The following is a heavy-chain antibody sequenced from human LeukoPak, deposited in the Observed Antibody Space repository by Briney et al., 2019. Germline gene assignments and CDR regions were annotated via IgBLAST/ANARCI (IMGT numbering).Heavy chain of an antibody. Sequence: PSETLSLTCTVSGGSISSGGYYWSWIRQPPGKGLEWIGYIYHSGSTYYNPSLKSRVTMSVDTSKNQFSLKLSSVTAADTAVYYCARACTSCPRNTYAFDIWGQGTMVTVSS. D-gene: IGHD2-2*01. J-gene: IGHJ3*02. V-gene: IGHV4-30-2*01. CDR2: IYHSGST. CDR3: ARACTSCPRNTYAFDI. CDR1: GGSISSGGYY.